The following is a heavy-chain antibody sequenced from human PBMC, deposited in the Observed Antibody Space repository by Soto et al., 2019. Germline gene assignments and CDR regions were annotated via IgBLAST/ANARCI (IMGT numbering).Heavy chain of an antibody. CDR1: GDSVSSSSAA. J-gene: IGHJ6*02. Sequence: SQTLSLTCDISGDSVSSSSAAWNWIGQSPSRGLEWLGRTYYRSKWIHEYTVSMESRITINPDTSKNQFSLHLYSVTPEDTAVYYCAGVVWFRGMDVWGQGTPVTVSS. CDR3: AGVVWFRGMDV. D-gene: IGHD3-16*01. V-gene: IGHV6-1*01. CDR2: TYYRSKWIH.